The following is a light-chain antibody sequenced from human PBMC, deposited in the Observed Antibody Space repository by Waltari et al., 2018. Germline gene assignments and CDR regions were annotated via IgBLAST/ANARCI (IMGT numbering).Light chain of an antibody. V-gene: IGKV1-9*01. CDR1: HGISNF. Sequence: IQLTQSPSTLYASVGASVTITCRASHGISNFLAWYQQKPGKAPEVLIFAASTLRTGVPSRFSGRGSGTDFTLTISSLQPEYFATYFCQQLDTYPRTCGQGTKVEIK. CDR2: AAS. CDR3: QQLDTYPRT. J-gene: IGKJ1*01.